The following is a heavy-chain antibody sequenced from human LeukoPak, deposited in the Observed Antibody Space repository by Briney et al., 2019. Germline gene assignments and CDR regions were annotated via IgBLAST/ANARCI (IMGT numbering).Heavy chain of an antibody. V-gene: IGHV3-30*18. J-gene: IGHJ4*02. CDR3: AKESYSSGWYGVDY. Sequence: GGSLRLSCAASGFTFSSYGMHWVRQAPGKGLEWVAVISYDGSNKYYADSVKGRFTISRDNSKNTLYLQMNSLRAEDTAVYYCAKESYSSGWYGVDYWGQGTLVTVSS. D-gene: IGHD6-19*01. CDR1: GFTFSSYG. CDR2: ISYDGSNK.